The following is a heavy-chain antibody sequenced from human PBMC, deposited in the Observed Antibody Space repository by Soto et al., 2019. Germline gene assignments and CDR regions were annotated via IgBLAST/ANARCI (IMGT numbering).Heavy chain of an antibody. V-gene: IGHV1-18*01. J-gene: IGHJ3*02. D-gene: IGHD2-15*01. Sequence: ASVKVSCKASGYTFTSYGISWVRQAPGQGLDWMGWISAYNGNTNYAQKLQGRVTMTTDTSTSTAYMELRSLRSDDTAVYYCARDSDVVVVAATKEDAFDIWGQGTMVTVSS. CDR1: GYTFTSYG. CDR3: ARDSDVVVVAATKEDAFDI. CDR2: ISAYNGNT.